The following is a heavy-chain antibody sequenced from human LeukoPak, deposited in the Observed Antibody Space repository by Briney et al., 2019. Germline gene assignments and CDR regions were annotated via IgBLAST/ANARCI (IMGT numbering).Heavy chain of an antibody. V-gene: IGHV3-7*05. Sequence: GGSLRLSCAASGFTFSSYWMSWVRQAPGKGLEWVANISQDASEKYHVVSVKGRFTISRDNAKNSLYLQMNSLRAEDTAVYYCTRVRVSSYYGMDIWGQGTTVTVSS. CDR3: TRVRVSSYYGMDI. D-gene: IGHD2/OR15-2a*01. J-gene: IGHJ6*02. CDR2: ISQDASEK. CDR1: GFTFSSYW.